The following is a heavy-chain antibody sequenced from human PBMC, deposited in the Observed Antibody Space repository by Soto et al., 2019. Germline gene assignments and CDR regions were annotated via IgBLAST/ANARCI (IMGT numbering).Heavy chain of an antibody. D-gene: IGHD6-19*01. CDR1: GYTFTSYD. V-gene: IGHV1-8*01. J-gene: IGHJ4*02. CDR2: MNPNTGNT. CDR3: ARERAVAGFDY. Sequence: QVQLVQSGAEVKKPGASVKVSCKASGYTFTSYDINWVRQATGQGLEWMGWMNPNTGNTGYAQNFQGRVTMTRNTSITTAYMELSSLRSEDTAVYYFARERAVAGFDYWGQGTLVTVSS.